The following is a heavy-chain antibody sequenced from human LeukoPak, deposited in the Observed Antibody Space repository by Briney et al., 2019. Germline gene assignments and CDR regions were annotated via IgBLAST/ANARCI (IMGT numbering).Heavy chain of an antibody. D-gene: IGHD5-12*01. CDR3: TKQRYSGYDCVDH. Sequence: GESLKISCKASGYTFTSYWIGWVRQMPGKGLEWMGTIYPGDSDTRYSPSFQGQVTISADKSISTAYLQWSSLKASDTAMCYCTKQRYSGYDCVDHWGQGTLVTVSS. CDR2: IYPGDSDT. V-gene: IGHV5-51*01. CDR1: GYTFTSYW. J-gene: IGHJ4*02.